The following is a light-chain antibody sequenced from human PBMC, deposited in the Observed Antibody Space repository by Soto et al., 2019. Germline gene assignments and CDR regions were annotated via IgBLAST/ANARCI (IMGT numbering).Light chain of an antibody. CDR1: QSIGDL. Sequence: DIQMTQSPSTLSASIEDRVTITCRASQSIGDLLAWYQQKPGEAPKLLIYKASYLESGVPSRFSGSGSGTDFTLTISSLQPEDFATYYCQQSDSTPRTFGQGTKVDIK. J-gene: IGKJ1*01. CDR2: KAS. V-gene: IGKV1-5*03. CDR3: QQSDSTPRT.